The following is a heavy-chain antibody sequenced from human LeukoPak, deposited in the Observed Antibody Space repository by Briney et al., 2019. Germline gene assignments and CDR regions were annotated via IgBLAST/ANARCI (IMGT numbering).Heavy chain of an antibody. CDR2: INPSGGST. CDR3: ARDGGVVGYCSSTSCYWGYFQH. CDR1: RYTFTSYY. J-gene: IGHJ1*01. V-gene: IGHV1-46*03. D-gene: IGHD2-2*01. Sequence: ASVKVSCKASRYTFTSYYMHWVRQAPGQGLEWMGIINPSGGSTSYAQKFQGRVTMTRDTSTSTVYMELSSLRSEDTAVYYCARDGGVVGYCSSTSCYWGYFQHWGQGTLVTVSS.